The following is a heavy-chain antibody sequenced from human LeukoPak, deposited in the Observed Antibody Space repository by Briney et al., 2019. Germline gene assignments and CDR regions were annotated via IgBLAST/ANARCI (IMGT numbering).Heavy chain of an antibody. CDR2: INSDGSST. D-gene: IGHD1-26*01. CDR3: KSESYYARLIGIDF. V-gene: IGHV3-74*01. CDR1: GFTFSSYW. Sequence: GGSLRLSCAASGFTFSSYWMHWVRQAPGKGLVWVSRINSDGSSTSYADSVKGRFTISRDNAKNTLYLQMNSLRAEDTAVYYCKSESYYARLIGIDFWGQGILVTVSS. J-gene: IGHJ4*02.